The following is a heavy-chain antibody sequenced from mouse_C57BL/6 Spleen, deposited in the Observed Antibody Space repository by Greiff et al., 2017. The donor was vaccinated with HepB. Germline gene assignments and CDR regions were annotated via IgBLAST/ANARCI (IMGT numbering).Heavy chain of an antibody. D-gene: IGHD2-3*01. Sequence: EVQLQQSGPVLVKPGASVKMSCKASGYTFTDYYMNWVKQSHGKSLEWIGVINPYNGGTSYNQKFKGKATLTVDKSSSTAYMELNSLTSEVSAVYYCAVDGYYAMDYWGQGTSVTVSS. V-gene: IGHV1-19*01. CDR2: INPYNGGT. CDR3: AVDGYYAMDY. J-gene: IGHJ4*01. CDR1: GYTFTDYY.